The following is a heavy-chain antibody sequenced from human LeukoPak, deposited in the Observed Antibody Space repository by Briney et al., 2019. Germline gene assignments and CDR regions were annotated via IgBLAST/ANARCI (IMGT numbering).Heavy chain of an antibody. CDR3: DY. J-gene: IGHJ4*02. CDR1: GGSISSYY. V-gene: IGHV4-59*01. D-gene: IGHD3-3*02. CDR2: IHSSGST. Sequence: PSETLSLTCTVSGGSISSYYWSWIRQPPGKGLEWIGYIHSSGSTKFNPSLKSRVIISLDTSKNQFSLKFYCARHFREGSPNFDYWGQGTLVIVSS.